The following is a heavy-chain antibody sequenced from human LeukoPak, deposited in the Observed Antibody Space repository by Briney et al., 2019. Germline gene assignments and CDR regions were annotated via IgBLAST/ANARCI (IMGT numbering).Heavy chain of an antibody. V-gene: IGHV4-34*01. Sequence: PSETLSLTCAVYGGSFSGYYWSWIRQPPGKGLEWIGGINHSGSTNYNPSLKSRVTISVDTSKNQFSLKLSSVTAADTAVYYCARVGRAYYDILTGYYSNYYYYYYGMDVWGQGTTVTVSS. CDR1: GGSFSGYY. D-gene: IGHD3-9*01. J-gene: IGHJ6*02. CDR3: ARVGRAYYDILTGYYSNYYYYYYGMDV. CDR2: INHSGST.